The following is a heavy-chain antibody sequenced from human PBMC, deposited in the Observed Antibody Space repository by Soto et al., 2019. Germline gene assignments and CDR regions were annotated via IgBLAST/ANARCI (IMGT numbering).Heavy chain of an antibody. CDR3: ARRSIDIVVVPAAIRSYYYYYSMDV. V-gene: IGHV5-10-1*01. Sequence: GESLKISCKGSGYSFTSYWISWVRQMPGKGLEWMGRIDPSDSYTNYSPSFQGHVTISADKSISTAYLQWSSLKASDTAMYYCARRSIDIVVVPAAIRSYYYYYSMDVWGQGTTVTVSS. D-gene: IGHD2-2*02. CDR1: GYSFTSYW. J-gene: IGHJ6*02. CDR2: IDPSDSYT.